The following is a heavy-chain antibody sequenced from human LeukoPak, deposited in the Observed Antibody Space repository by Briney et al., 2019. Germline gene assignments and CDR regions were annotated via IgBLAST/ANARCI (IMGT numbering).Heavy chain of an antibody. J-gene: IGHJ1*01. CDR2: ISGSGGST. CDR3: AKDSGYCSSTSCYYAGYFQH. Sequence: PGGSLRLSCAASGFTFSSYAMSWVRQAPGKGLEWVSVISGSGGSTYYADSVKGRFTISRDNSKNTLYLQMNSLRAEDTAVYYCAKDSGYCSSTSCYYAGYFQHWGQGTLVTVSS. D-gene: IGHD2-2*01. V-gene: IGHV3-23*01. CDR1: GFTFSSYA.